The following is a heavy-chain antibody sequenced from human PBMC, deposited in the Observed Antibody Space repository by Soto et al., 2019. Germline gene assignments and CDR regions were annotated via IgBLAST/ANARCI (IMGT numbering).Heavy chain of an antibody. Sequence: ASVKVSCKASGYTFTYYAIHWVRQAPGQRLEWMGWINAGNGNTKYSQKFEDRVTITRDTSASTGYMEMSSLRSEDTAVYYCAKGGRQWLVTSDFNYWGQGALVTVS. CDR3: AKGGRQWLVTSDFNY. J-gene: IGHJ4*02. CDR2: INAGNGNT. V-gene: IGHV1-3*01. CDR1: GYTFTYYA. D-gene: IGHD6-19*01.